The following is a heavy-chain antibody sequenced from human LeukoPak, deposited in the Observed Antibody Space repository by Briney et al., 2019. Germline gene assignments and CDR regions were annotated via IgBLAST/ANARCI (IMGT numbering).Heavy chain of an antibody. CDR3: ARDHERELMEDY. CDR2: INPSGGST. D-gene: IGHD1-26*01. V-gene: IGHV1-46*01. J-gene: IGHJ4*02. Sequence: ASVKVSCKTSGYTFTSYYMHWVRQAPGQGLEWMGIINPSGGSTSYAQKFQGRVTMTRDTSTSTVYMELSSLRSEDTAVYYCARDHERELMEDYWGQGTLVTVSS. CDR1: GYTFTSYY.